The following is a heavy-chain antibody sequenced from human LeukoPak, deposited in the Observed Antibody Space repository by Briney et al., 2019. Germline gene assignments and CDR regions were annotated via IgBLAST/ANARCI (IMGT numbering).Heavy chain of an antibody. V-gene: IGHV3-23*01. Sequence: GGSLRLSCAASGFTFNNYAMNWVRQAPGKGLEWLSYIRGGGGHTRYSDSVKGRFTISRDNSKNMLYPQTNSLRAEDTAIYYCAKCSASYYNDAFDIWGRGTMVTVSS. J-gene: IGHJ3*02. CDR1: GFTFNNYA. CDR3: AKCSASYYNDAFDI. CDR2: IRGGGGHT. D-gene: IGHD3-10*02.